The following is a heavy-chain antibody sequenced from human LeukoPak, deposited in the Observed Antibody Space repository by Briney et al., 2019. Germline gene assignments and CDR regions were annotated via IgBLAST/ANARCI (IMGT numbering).Heavy chain of an antibody. CDR2: ISAYKGNT. D-gene: IGHD3-22*01. J-gene: IGHJ4*02. V-gene: IGHV1-18*01. CDR1: LYTFTSYG. Sequence: AAVKVSCKASLYTFTSYGSSWVRQAPGQGLEWMGWISAYKGNTNYAQKLQGGVTMTPETSTRTHSISIRKLRSDDTAVYYCAGDNPYYDSSGYYVFDYWGQGTLVTVSS. CDR3: AGDNPYYDSSGYYVFDY.